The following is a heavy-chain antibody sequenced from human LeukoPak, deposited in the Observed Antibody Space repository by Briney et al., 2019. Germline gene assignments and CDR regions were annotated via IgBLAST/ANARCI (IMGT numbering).Heavy chain of an antibody. J-gene: IGHJ3*02. CDR2: IYYSGST. CDR1: GGSISSYY. V-gene: IGHV4-59*08. CDR3: ARVRLAGRDAFDI. D-gene: IGHD3-10*01. Sequence: SETLSLTCTVSGGSISSYYWSWIRQPPGKGLEWIGYIYYSGSTNYNPSLKSRVTISVDTSKNQFSLKLSSVTAADTAVYYCARVRLAGRDAFDIWGQGTMVTVSS.